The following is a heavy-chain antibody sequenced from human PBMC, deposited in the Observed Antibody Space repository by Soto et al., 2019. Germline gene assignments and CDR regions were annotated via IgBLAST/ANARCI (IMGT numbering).Heavy chain of an antibody. CDR3: ARDPAAAGDFDY. Sequence: PGGSLRLSCEASGFSFEIYHMNWVRQAPGKGLEWVSSISSNSDSIFYGDSVKGRFIISRDNAKNSLFLQMNNLSGDDTAVYYCARDPAAAGDFDYWGQGTLVTVSS. V-gene: IGHV3-21*01. CDR2: ISSNSDSI. CDR1: GFSFEIYH. D-gene: IGHD6-13*01. J-gene: IGHJ4*02.